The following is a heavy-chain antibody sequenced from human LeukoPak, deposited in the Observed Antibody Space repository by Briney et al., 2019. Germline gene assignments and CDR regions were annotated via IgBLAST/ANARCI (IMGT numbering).Heavy chain of an antibody. D-gene: IGHD3-10*01. CDR1: GTSISSYY. CDR2: IYSSGST. V-gene: IGHV4-59*01. CDR3: ARGGRFGINDY. Sequence: PSETLSLTCTVSGTSISSYYWSWIRQPPGKGLEWIGYIYSSGSTNYNPSLKSRVTISLDTSKSQVSLNLRYVTAADTAVYYCARGGRFGINDYWGQGTLVTVSS. J-gene: IGHJ4*02.